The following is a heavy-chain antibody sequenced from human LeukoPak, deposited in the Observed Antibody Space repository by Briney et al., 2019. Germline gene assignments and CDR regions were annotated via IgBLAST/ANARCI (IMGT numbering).Heavy chain of an antibody. CDR1: GYTFTSYY. CDR3: ARALDTGPGGDWFDP. CDR2: INPSGGST. J-gene: IGHJ5*02. V-gene: IGHV1-46*01. D-gene: IGHD5-18*01. Sequence: ASVKVSCKASGYTFTSYYMHWVRQAPGQGLEWMGIINPSGGSTSYAQKFQGRVTMTRDTSTSTVYMELSSLRSEDTAVYYCARALDTGPGGDWFDPWGQGTLVTVSS.